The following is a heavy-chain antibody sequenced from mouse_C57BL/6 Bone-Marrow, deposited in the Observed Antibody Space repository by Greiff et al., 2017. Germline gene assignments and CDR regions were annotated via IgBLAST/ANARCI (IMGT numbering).Heavy chain of an antibody. Sequence: LVESGAELVKPGASVKISCKASGYAFSSYWMNWVKQRPGKGLEWIGQIYPGDGDTNYNGKFKGKATLTADKSSSTAYMQLSSLTSEDSAVYFCARRGYDYDGAWFAYWGQGTLVTVSA. V-gene: IGHV1-80*01. D-gene: IGHD2-4*01. J-gene: IGHJ3*01. CDR1: GYAFSSYW. CDR3: ARRGYDYDGAWFAY. CDR2: IYPGDGDT.